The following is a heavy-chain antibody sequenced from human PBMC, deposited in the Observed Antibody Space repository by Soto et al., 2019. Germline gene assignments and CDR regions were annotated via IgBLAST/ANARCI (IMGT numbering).Heavy chain of an antibody. J-gene: IGHJ4*02. Sequence: KPSVTLSLTCAVSGGSISSSNWWSWVRQPPGKGLEWIGEIYHSGSTNYNPSLKSRVTISVDKSKNQFSLKLSSVTAADTAVYYCARGQGYSYGHFDYWGQGTLVTVSS. V-gene: IGHV4-4*02. CDR1: GGSISSSNW. CDR2: IYHSGST. D-gene: IGHD5-18*01. CDR3: ARGQGYSYGHFDY.